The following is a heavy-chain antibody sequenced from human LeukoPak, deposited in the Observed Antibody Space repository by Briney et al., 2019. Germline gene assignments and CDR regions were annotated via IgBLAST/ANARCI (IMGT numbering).Heavy chain of an antibody. CDR2: VWKDGSNK. V-gene: IGHV3-33*01. D-gene: IGHD3-10*01. CDR3: ARAYYGSRSLDY. J-gene: IGHJ4*02. CDR1: GFTFSIYG. Sequence: GGSLRLSCAASGFTFSIYGMHWVRQAPGKGLEWVAVVWKDGSNKYYADSVKGRFTISRENAKNSLYLQMNSLRVGDTAVYYCARAYYGSRSLDYWGQGTLVTVSS.